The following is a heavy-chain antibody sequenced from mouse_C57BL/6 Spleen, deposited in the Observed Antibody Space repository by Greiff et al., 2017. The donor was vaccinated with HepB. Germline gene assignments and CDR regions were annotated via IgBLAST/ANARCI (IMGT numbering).Heavy chain of an antibody. J-gene: IGHJ4*01. CDR1: GYTFTSYD. CDR3: ARDYGSSGGAMDY. Sequence: VQLVESGPELVKPGASVKLSCKASGYTFTSYDINWVKQRPGQGLEWIGCIYPRDGSTKYNEKFKGKATLTVDTSSSTTYMELHSLTSEDSAVYFCARDYGSSGGAMDYWGQGTSVTVSS. CDR2: IYPRDGST. D-gene: IGHD1-1*01. V-gene: IGHV1-85*01.